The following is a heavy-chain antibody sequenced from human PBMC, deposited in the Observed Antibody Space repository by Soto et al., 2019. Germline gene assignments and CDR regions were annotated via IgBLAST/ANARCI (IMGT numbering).Heavy chain of an antibody. CDR3: ARQWGGDY. V-gene: IGHV4-59*08. D-gene: IGHD3-16*01. CDR2: ASYSGSP. Sequence: QVQLQESGPGLVKPSETLSLTCTVSGGSIGSHYWSWIRQPPGEGLEWIGRASYSGSPSYNPSLKSRVTISIDRSKNQFSLKLTSVTAADTAVYYCARQWGGDYWGQGILVTVSS. J-gene: IGHJ4*02. CDR1: GGSIGSHY.